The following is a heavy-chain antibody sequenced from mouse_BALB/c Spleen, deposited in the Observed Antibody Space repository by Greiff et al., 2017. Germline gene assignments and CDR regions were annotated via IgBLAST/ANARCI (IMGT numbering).Heavy chain of an antibody. V-gene: IGHV7-3*02. J-gene: IGHJ4*01. CDR1: GFTFTDYY. Sequence: EVQLVESGGGLVQPGGSLRLSCATSGFTFTDYYMSWVRQPPGKALEWLGFIRNKANGYTTEYSASVKGRFTISRDNSQSILYLQMNTLRAEDSATYYCARYYPFYAMDYWGQGTSVTVSS. D-gene: IGHD1-1*01. CDR3: ARYYPFYAMDY. CDR2: IRNKANGYTT.